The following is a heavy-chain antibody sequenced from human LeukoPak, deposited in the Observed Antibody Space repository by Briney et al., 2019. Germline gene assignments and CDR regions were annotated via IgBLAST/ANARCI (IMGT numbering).Heavy chain of an antibody. CDR3: ARGRATAGLDY. D-gene: IGHD6-13*01. CDR1: GGSISSYY. CDR2: IYYSGST. J-gene: IGHJ4*02. Sequence: SETLSLTCTVSGGSISSYYWSWIRQPPGKGQEWIGYIYYSGSTNYNPSLKSRVTISVDTSKNQFSLKLSSVTAADTAVYYCARGRATAGLDYWGQGTLVTVSS. V-gene: IGHV4-59*01.